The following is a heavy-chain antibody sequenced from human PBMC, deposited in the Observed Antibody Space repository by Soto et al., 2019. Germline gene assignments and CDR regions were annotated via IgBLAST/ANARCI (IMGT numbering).Heavy chain of an antibody. J-gene: IGHJ4*02. CDR2: IYHSGST. D-gene: IGHD3-22*01. CDR1: GGSISSGGYS. V-gene: IGHV4-30-2*01. CDR3: ARISSGYDY. Sequence: SRTCAVSGGSISSGGYSWSWIRQPPGKGLEWIGYIYHSGSTYYNPSLKSRVTISVDRSKNQFSLKLSSVTAADTAVYYCARISSGYDYWGQGTLVTVSS.